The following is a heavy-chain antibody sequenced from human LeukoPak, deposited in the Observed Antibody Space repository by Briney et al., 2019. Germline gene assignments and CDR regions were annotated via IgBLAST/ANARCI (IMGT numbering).Heavy chain of an antibody. CDR2: ISYDGSNK. V-gene: IGHV3-30*18. J-gene: IGHJ4*02. D-gene: IGHD5-18*01. CDR1: GFTFSSYG. CDR3: AKDYRGGDSYATCHH. Sequence: GGSLRLSCAASGFTFSSYGMHWVRQAPGKGLEWVAVISYDGSNKYYADSVKGRFTISRDNSKNTLYLQMNSLRAEDTAVYYCAKDYRGGDSYATCHHWGQGTLVTVSS.